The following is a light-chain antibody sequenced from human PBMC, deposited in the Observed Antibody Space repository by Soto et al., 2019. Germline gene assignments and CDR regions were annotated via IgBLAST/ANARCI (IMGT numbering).Light chain of an antibody. J-gene: IGLJ1*01. Sequence: QSVQTQPASVSGSPGQSITISCTGGSSDIGGYNYVSWFQQHPGKAPKLMIYEVTNRPSGVSNRFSGSKSGSTASLTISGLQAEDEADYYCSSYTSSNTLVFGTGTKLTVL. CDR2: EVT. V-gene: IGLV2-14*01. CDR3: SSYTSSNTLV. CDR1: SSDIGGYNY.